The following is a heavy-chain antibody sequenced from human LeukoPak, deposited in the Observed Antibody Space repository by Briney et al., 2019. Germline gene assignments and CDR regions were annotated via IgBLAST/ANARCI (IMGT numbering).Heavy chain of an antibody. V-gene: IGHV3-20*04. Sequence: GGSLRLSCAASGFTFDDYGVSWVRHAPGKGLEWVSGINWNGDSTGYADSVKGRFTISRDNAENSLYLQMNSLRAEDTAVYYCARFVDTAMDSSWDYWGQGTLVTVSS. D-gene: IGHD5-18*01. J-gene: IGHJ4*02. CDR1: GFTFDDYG. CDR3: ARFVDTAMDSSWDY. CDR2: INWNGDST.